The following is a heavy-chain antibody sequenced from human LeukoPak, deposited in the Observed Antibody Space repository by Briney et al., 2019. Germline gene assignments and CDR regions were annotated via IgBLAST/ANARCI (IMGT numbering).Heavy chain of an antibody. Sequence: GASVKVSCKASGYTFTGYYMHWVRQAPGQGLEWMGWINPNSGDTHYAQKFQGRVTMTRDSSINAAYMELTRLRSDDTAVYYCARVKYDFWSGYYYHWGQGTLVTVSS. CDR2: INPNSGDT. J-gene: IGHJ5*02. CDR3: ARVKYDFWSGYYYH. D-gene: IGHD3-3*01. V-gene: IGHV1-2*02. CDR1: GYTFTGYY.